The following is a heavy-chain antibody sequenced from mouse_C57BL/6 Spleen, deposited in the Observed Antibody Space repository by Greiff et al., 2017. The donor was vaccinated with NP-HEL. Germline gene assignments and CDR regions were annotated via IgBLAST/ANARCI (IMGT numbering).Heavy chain of an antibody. CDR3: ARATAQATGYFDY. D-gene: IGHD3-2*02. V-gene: IGHV1-69*01. CDR1: GYTFTSYW. J-gene: IGHJ2*01. Sequence: QVQLQQPGAELVMPGASVKLSCKASGYTFTSYWMHWVKQRPGQGLEWIGEIDPSDSYTNYNQKFKGKSTLTVDKSSSTAYMQLSSLTSEDSAVYYCARATAQATGYFDYWGQGTTLTVSS. CDR2: IDPSDSYT.